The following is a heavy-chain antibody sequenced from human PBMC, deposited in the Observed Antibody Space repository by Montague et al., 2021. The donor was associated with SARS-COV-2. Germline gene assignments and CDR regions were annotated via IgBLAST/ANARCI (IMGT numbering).Heavy chain of an antibody. CDR3: AGQGGNFYGSGSSGRCYYGMDV. CDR1: NTSISSYY. Sequence: SETLSLTCTVSNTSISSYYWSWIRQPPGKGLEWIVYAQNTGTTNYNPSLKSRVTISVDISKKQISLTLKSMNAADTAVYYCAGQGGNFYGSGSSGRCYYGMDVWGQGTTVTVSS. CDR2: AQNTGTT. D-gene: IGHD3-10*01. V-gene: IGHV4-59*01. J-gene: IGHJ6*02.